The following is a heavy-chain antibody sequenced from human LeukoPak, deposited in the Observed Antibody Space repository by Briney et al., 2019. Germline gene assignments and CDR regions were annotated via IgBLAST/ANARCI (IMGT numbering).Heavy chain of an antibody. J-gene: IGHJ4*02. CDR2: IIPIFGTA. CDR1: GGTFSSYA. Sequence: ASVKVSCKASGGTFSSYAISWVRQAPGQGLEWMGGIIPIFGTANYAQKFQGRVTITADESTSTAYMELSSLRSEDTAVYYCARGPFGVVINPFDYWGQGTLVTVSS. CDR3: ARGPFGVVINPFDY. D-gene: IGHD3-3*01. V-gene: IGHV1-69*13.